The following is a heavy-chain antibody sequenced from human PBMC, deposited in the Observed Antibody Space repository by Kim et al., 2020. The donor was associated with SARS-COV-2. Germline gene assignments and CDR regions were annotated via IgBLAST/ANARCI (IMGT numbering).Heavy chain of an antibody. J-gene: IGHJ4*02. D-gene: IGHD3-3*01. CDR3: ARSWGHYDFWSGYSDYYFDY. Sequence: ASVKVSCKASGYTFTSYAMHWVRQAPGQRLEWLGWINAGNGNTKYSQNFQGRVTITRDTSATTAYMELSSLRSEDTAVYYCARSWGHYDFWSGYSDYYFDYWGQGTLVTVSS. CDR2: INAGNGNT. CDR1: GYTFTSYA. V-gene: IGHV1-3*01.